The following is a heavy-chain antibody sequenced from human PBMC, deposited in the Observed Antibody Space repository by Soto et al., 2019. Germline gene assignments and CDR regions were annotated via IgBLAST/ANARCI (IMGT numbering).Heavy chain of an antibody. D-gene: IGHD4-17*01. CDR2: ISYDGSNK. CDR3: ARGSVVTVTKWALDY. V-gene: IGHV3-30-3*01. CDR1: GFTFSSYA. Sequence: GGSLRLSCAASGFTFSSYAMHWVRQAPGKGLEWVAVISYDGSNKYYADSVKGRFTISRDNSKNTLYLQMNSLRAEDTAVYYCARGSVVTVTKWALDYWGQGTLVTVSS. J-gene: IGHJ4*02.